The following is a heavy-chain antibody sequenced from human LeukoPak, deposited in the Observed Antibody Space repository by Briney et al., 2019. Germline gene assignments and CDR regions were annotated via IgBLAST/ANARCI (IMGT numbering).Heavy chain of an antibody. CDR2: VYTSGST. V-gene: IGHV4-61*09. D-gene: IGHD2-15*01. J-gene: IGHJ3*02. CDR1: GGSISNGSYY. Sequence: SQTLSLTCTVSGGSISNGSYYWSWIRQPAGKGLEWIGHVYTSGSTNYNPSLKSRVTISVDTSKNQFSLMLRSVTAADTAVYYCARRYCSGGSCYYDRGAFDIWGQGTMVTVSS. CDR3: ARRYCSGGSCYYDRGAFDI.